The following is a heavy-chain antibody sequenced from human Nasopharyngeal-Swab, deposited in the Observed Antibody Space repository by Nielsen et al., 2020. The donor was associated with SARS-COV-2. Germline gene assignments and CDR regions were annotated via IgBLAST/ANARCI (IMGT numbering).Heavy chain of an antibody. V-gene: IGHV1-8*01. Sequence: ASVKVSCKASGYTFINHDINWVRQSTGQGLEWMGWMSPNSGNTGYAQKFQGRVAMTRNTSTSTAYLALSSLRSEDTAVYYCARGGSSLGANLEDPWGQGTLVIVSS. CDR2: MSPNSGNT. CDR3: ARGGSSLGANLEDP. J-gene: IGHJ5*02. CDR1: GYTFINHD. D-gene: IGHD3-10*01.